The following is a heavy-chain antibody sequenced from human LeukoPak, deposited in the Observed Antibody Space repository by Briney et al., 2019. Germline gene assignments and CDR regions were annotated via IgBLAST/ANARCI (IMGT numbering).Heavy chain of an antibody. D-gene: IGHD4-11*01. J-gene: IGHJ4*02. CDR2: IKSKVHGGTT. CDR3: SGHMTSADY. Sequence: GGSLRLSCAASGFTFNDAWMNWVRLAPAKGLEWVARIKSKVHGGTTDYTAPVNGRFTISRDDSQSKLYLQMNSLKTEDTGVYYCSGHMTSADYWGQGTLVTVSS. CDR1: GFTFNDAW. V-gene: IGHV3-15*01.